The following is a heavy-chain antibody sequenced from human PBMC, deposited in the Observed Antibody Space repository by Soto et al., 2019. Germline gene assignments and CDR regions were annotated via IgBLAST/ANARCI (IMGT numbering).Heavy chain of an antibody. Sequence: SETLSLTCAVYGGSFSGYYWSWIRQPPGKGLEWIGEINHRESPNYNPSLKSRVTISVDTSKNQFSRKMSSVTAADTAVYYCARATAYDSSGYFDYWGQGTLVTVSS. D-gene: IGHD3-22*01. CDR2: INHRESP. J-gene: IGHJ4*02. CDR1: GGSFSGYY. CDR3: ARATAYDSSGYFDY. V-gene: IGHV4-34*01.